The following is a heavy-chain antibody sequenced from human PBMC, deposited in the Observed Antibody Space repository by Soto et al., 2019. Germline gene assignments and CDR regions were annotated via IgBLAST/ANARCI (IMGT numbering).Heavy chain of an antibody. D-gene: IGHD2-15*01. CDR3: AREGGSGGTYYYYYYYMDV. Sequence: GGSLRLSCAASGFTFSSYSMNWVRQAPGKGLEWVSSISSSSSYIYYADSVKGRFTISRDNAKNSLYLQMNSLRAEDTAVYYCAREGGSGGTYYYYYYYMDVWGKGTTVTVSS. J-gene: IGHJ6*03. CDR2: ISSSSSYI. V-gene: IGHV3-21*01. CDR1: GFTFSSYS.